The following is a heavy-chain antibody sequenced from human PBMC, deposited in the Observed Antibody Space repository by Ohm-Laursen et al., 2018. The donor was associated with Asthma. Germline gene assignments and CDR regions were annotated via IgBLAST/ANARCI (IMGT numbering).Heavy chain of an antibody. V-gene: IGHV3-21*01. CDR3: ARIGPEWELPGREYSLHH. CDR2: ISTASTFI. CDR1: GYTFSRYS. Sequence: SLRLSCTAPGYTFSRYSIHWVRQVPGKGLEWVASISTASTFIYYADSVWGRFTTSRGNAKNSVYLQMNSLRAEDTALYYCARIGPEWELPGREYSLHHWGQGTQVTVSS. D-gene: IGHD1-26*01. J-gene: IGHJ1*01.